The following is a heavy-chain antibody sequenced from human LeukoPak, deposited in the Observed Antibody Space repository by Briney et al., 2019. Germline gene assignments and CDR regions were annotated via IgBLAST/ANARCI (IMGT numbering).Heavy chain of an antibody. J-gene: IGHJ6*03. CDR1: GFTVSSNY. CDR2: IYSGGST. D-gene: IGHD1-7*01. CDR3: ARGDNWNYRGYYYYMDV. V-gene: IGHV3-53*01. Sequence: PGGSLRLSCAASGFTVSSNYMSWVRQAPGKGLEWVSVIYSGGSTYYEDSVKGRFTISRDNSKNTLYLQMNSLRAEDTAVYYCARGDNWNYRGYYYYMDVWGKGTTVTVSS.